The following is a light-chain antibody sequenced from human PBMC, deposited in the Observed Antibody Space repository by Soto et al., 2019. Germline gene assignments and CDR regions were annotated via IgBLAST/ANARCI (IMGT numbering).Light chain of an antibody. CDR3: LQHSSFPFT. Sequence: AIQMTQSPSSLSASVGDRVTITCRTSQDIKNDLGWYQQKPGKGPKLLIYVASILQSGVPSRFSGSGSGTDFTLTISSLQPEDFATYFCLQHSSFPFTFGQGTKLRVK. V-gene: IGKV1-6*01. J-gene: IGKJ2*01. CDR1: QDIKND. CDR2: VAS.